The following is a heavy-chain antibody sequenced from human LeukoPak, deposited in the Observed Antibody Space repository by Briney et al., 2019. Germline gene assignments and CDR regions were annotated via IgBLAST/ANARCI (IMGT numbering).Heavy chain of an antibody. J-gene: IGHJ4*02. CDR1: GYTFTGTGWY. V-gene: IGHV1-2*02. CDR2: IYPDTGAT. CDR3: ARDGPAQMVDFDY. D-gene: IGHD3-10*01. Sequence: DSVKVSCKASGYTFTGTGWYLYWLRQAPGQGLECMVWIYPDTGATHYAQKLQGRLAMTRDTSIGTAYMELSRLRRDDTAVYYCARDGPAQMVDFDYWGQGTLVTVSS.